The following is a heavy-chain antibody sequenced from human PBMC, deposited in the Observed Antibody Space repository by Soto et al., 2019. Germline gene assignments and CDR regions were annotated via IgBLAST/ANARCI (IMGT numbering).Heavy chain of an antibody. Sequence: QVQLQESGPGLVKPSQTLSLTCAVSGDSISGGAYYWSWIRQPPGKGLEWIGYIFYSGSTYYNPSLKSRVIISVDTSKNQFSLKLCSVTAADTAVYYCARVSGVIDYWGQGTLVTVS. D-gene: IGHD3-16*02. V-gene: IGHV4-30-4*01. CDR1: GDSISGGAYY. CDR3: ARVSGVIDY. J-gene: IGHJ4*02. CDR2: IFYSGST.